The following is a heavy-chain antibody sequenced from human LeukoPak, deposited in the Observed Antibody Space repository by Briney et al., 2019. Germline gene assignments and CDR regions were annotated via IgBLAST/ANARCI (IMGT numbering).Heavy chain of an antibody. D-gene: IGHD3-10*01. V-gene: IGHV1-2*02. CDR2: INPNTGAT. Sequence: ASVTVSFTASGYTFTDYYMHWVRQTPGRGVEWMGWINPNTGATKNAQKFQGRVTMTRDTSISTAYMELSRLTSDDTAIYYCARTPYGSGSIGWFDPWGQGTLVTVSS. J-gene: IGHJ5*02. CDR3: ARTPYGSGSIGWFDP. CDR1: GYTFTDYY.